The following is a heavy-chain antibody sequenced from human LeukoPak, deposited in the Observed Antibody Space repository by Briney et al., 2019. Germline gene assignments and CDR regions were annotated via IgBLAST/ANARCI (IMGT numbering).Heavy chain of an antibody. V-gene: IGHV3-48*01. CDR3: ARDPLSSSSFDY. CDR2: ISSRGGTI. J-gene: IGHJ4*02. CDR1: GFDFCIYI. D-gene: IGHD6-13*01. Sequence: GGPQRLFCAASGFDFCIYIEIWARNAPGKGLEWVSYISSRGGTIYYADSVKGRFTISRDNAKNSLYLQMNSLRAEDTAVYYCARDPLSSSSFDYWGQGTLVTVSS.